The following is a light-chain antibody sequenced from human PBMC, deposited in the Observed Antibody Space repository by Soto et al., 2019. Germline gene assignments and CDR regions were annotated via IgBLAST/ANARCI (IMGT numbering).Light chain of an antibody. CDR3: SSYTSISTL. J-gene: IGLJ2*01. CDR2: EVS. V-gene: IGLV2-14*01. CDR1: NSDIGAYNS. Sequence: QSVLTQPASVSGSPGQSITISCTGTNSDIGAYNSVSWYQQHPGKAPKLMIYEVSNRPSGVSNRFSGSKSGNTASLTISGLQAEDEADYYCSSYTSISTLFGGGTKVTVL.